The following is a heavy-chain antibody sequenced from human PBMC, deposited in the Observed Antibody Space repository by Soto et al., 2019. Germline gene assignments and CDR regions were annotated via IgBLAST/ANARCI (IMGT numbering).Heavy chain of an antibody. Sequence: TSVKVSCKASGYTFTSYDINWVRQATGQGLEWMGWMNPNSGNTGYAQKFQGRVTMTRNTSTRTVYMELSSLRSEETAVYYCARDGDMYYDFWSGYSLGYGMAVWGQEHTVAVT. D-gene: IGHD3-3*01. J-gene: IGHJ6*02. V-gene: IGHV1-8*01. CDR1: GYTFTSYD. CDR3: ARDGDMYYDFWSGYSLGYGMAV. CDR2: MNPNSGNT.